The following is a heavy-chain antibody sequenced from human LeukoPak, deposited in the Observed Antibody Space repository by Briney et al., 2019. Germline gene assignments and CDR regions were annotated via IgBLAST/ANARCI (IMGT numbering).Heavy chain of an antibody. CDR3: ARAGYSRGWYFD. Sequence: SETLSLTCTVSGGSISSYYWSWIRQPPGKGLEWIGYIYYSGSTNYNPSLKSRVTISVDTSKNQFSLKLSSVTAADTAVYYCARAGYSRGWYFDWGQGTLVTVSS. CDR1: GGSISSYY. D-gene: IGHD6-19*01. V-gene: IGHV4-59*01. J-gene: IGHJ4*02. CDR2: IYYSGST.